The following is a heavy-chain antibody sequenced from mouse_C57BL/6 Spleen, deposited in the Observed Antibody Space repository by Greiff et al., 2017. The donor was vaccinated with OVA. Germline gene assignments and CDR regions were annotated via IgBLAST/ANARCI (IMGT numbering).Heavy chain of an antibody. V-gene: IGHV5-17*01. CDR1: GFTFSDYG. Sequence: EVKVVESGGGLVKPGGSLKLSCAASGFTFSDYGMHWVRQAPEKGLEWVAYISSGSSTIYYADTVKGRFTISRDNAKNTLFLQMTSLRSEDTAMYYCARTLNFDYWGQGTTLTVSS. D-gene: IGHD1-3*01. J-gene: IGHJ2*01. CDR3: ARTLNFDY. CDR2: ISSGSSTI.